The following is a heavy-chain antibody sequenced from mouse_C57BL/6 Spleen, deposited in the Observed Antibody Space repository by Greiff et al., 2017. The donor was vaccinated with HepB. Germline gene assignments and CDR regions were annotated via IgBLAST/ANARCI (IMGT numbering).Heavy chain of an antibody. CDR2: ISYSGST. J-gene: IGHJ2*01. Sequence: EVQLQQSGPGMVKPSQSLSLTCTVTGYSITSGYDWHWIRHFPGNKLEWMGYISYSGSTNYNPSLKSRISITHDTSKNHFFLKLNSVTTEDTATYYCARGGGNYGYFDYWGQGTTLTVSS. D-gene: IGHD2-1*01. CDR3: ARGGGNYGYFDY. V-gene: IGHV3-1*01. CDR1: GYSITSGYD.